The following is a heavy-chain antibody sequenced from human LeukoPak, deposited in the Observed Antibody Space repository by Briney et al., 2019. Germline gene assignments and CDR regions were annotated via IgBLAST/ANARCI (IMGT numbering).Heavy chain of an antibody. CDR2: LFSTGSA. J-gene: IGHJ4*02. CDR3: ARFKSGGFSYFDS. Sequence: SETLSLTCSVSGASLTRPTYYQWSWIRQPPGKGLELIGSLFSTGSATLNPSLKSRVTMSLDTSKSQFSLRLSSVTAEDSAVYYCARFKSGGFSYFDSWGQGTLVAVSS. D-gene: IGHD3-3*01. CDR1: GASLTRPTYY. V-gene: IGHV4-61*01.